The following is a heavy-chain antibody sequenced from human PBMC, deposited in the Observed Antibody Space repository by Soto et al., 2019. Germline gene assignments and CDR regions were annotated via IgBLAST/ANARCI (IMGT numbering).Heavy chain of an antibody. CDR1: GYTFTGYY. CDR3: ARDASQKFSSSYHNDY. V-gene: IGHV1-2*02. CDR2: INPNSGGT. D-gene: IGHD6-13*01. Sequence: QVLLVQSGAEVKTPGASVKVSCKASGYTFTGYYMHWVRQAPGQGLEWMGWINPNSGGTNYAQKFQDRVTMTRDTSISTAYMELSRLTSDDTAVYYCARDASQKFSSSYHNDYWGQGTLVTVSS. J-gene: IGHJ4*02.